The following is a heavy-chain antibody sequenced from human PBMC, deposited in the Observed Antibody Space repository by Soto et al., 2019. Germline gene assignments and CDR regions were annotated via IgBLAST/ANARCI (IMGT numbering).Heavy chain of an antibody. CDR3: AHTTSGYYFPYFQL. J-gene: IGHJ1*01. Sequence: QITLKESGPTLAKPTQTLTLTCTFSGFSISTSGVSVGWFRQPPGKALEWLALIYWNEDKRYTPSLKSRLTITTATSKDHVVLSMTNMDPADTATYFCAHTTSGYYFPYFQLWGQGTLVTVSS. V-gene: IGHV2-5*01. D-gene: IGHD3-22*01. CDR1: GFSISTSGVS. CDR2: IYWNEDK.